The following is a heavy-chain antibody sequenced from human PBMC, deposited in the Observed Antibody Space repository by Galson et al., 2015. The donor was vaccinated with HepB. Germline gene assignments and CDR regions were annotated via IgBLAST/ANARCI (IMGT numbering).Heavy chain of an antibody. D-gene: IGHD4-17*01. V-gene: IGHV3-30-3*01. CDR2: ISYDGSNK. CDR1: GFTFSSYA. J-gene: IGHJ3*02. Sequence: SLRLSCAASGFTFSSYAMHWVRQAPGKGLEWVAVISYDGSNKYYADSVKGRFTISRDNSKNTLYLQMNSLRAEDTAVYYCAKDQYGDYEADAFDIWGQGTMVTVSS. CDR3: AKDQYGDYEADAFDI.